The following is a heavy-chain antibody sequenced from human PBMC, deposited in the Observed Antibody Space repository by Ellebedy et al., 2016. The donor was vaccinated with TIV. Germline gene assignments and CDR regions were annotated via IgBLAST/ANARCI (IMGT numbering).Heavy chain of an antibody. CDR1: GFTFSSDW. V-gene: IGHV3-7*01. Sequence: GESLKISCAASGFTFSSDWMSWVRQAPGTGLEWVANIKQDGSEKYYLDSVKGRFTISRDNAKNSLYLQMNSLRAEDTAVYYCAGSADVRFDPWGQGTLVSVSS. D-gene: IGHD1-26*01. J-gene: IGHJ5*02. CDR2: IKQDGSEK. CDR3: AGSADVRFDP.